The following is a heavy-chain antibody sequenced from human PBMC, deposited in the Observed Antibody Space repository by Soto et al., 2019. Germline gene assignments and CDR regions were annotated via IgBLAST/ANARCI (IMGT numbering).Heavy chain of an antibody. CDR2: ISTDNGNT. CDR1: GYTFTNSG. Sequence: QVQLVQSGAEVKKPGASVKVSCKASGYTFTNSGITWVRQAPGQGLEWMGWISTDNGNTNYAQHLQGRVSMTRDTSTRTAYMDLRSLRSDDTAVYSSASDQGITTFGMYSMYFYGVAVWGEGTTVTVAA. CDR3: ASDQGITTFGMYSMYFYGVAV. J-gene: IGHJ6*04. D-gene: IGHD3-3*01. V-gene: IGHV1-18*01.